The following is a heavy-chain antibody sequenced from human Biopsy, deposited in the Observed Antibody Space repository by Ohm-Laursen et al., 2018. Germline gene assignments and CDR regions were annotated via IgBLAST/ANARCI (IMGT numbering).Heavy chain of an antibody. V-gene: IGHV4-31*11. CDR3: VREPKTGTAEAWYFDL. CDR1: SVTVKTSGYF. CDR2: ISYNERT. J-gene: IGHJ2*01. D-gene: IGHD3-9*01. Sequence: SQTLSFTCGVFSVTVKTSGYFWAWIRQRPGKGPEWIGYISYNERTHYNPSLTSRLAISFDTSNNRISLQLRSVSVADTAVYYCVREPKTGTAEAWYFDLWGRGSPVTVPS.